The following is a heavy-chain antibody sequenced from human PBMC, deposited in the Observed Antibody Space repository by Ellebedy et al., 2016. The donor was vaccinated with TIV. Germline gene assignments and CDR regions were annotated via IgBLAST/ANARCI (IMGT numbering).Heavy chain of an antibody. Sequence: GESLKISXAASGFTFSSYSMNWVRQAPGKGLEWVSSISSSSSYIYYADSVKGRFTISRDNAKNSLYLQMNSLRAEDTAVYYCASLTVVVPATYEKSDYWGQGTLVTVSS. D-gene: IGHD2-2*01. CDR3: ASLTVVVPATYEKSDY. J-gene: IGHJ4*02. CDR1: GFTFSSYS. V-gene: IGHV3-21*01. CDR2: ISSSSSYI.